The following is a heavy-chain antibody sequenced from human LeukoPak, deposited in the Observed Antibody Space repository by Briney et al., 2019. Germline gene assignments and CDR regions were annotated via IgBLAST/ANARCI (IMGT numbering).Heavy chain of an antibody. D-gene: IGHD1-26*01. CDR3: AGGRMGRYYDH. CDR2: FYHNGGT. CDR1: GTAISSYF. V-gene: IGHV4-59*08. J-gene: IGHJ4*02. Sequence: SETLSLTCDISGTAISSYFWSWIRQSPAKGLEWIGYFYHNGGTSYNPSLRSRVTISVDSSQKKLSLQVTSMTAADTAIYYCAGGRMGRYYDHWGQGTLVAVST.